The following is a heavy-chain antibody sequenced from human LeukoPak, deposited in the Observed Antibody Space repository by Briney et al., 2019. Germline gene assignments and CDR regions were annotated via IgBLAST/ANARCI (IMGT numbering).Heavy chain of an antibody. D-gene: IGHD3-10*01. Sequence: ASVKVSCKASGYTFTSYYMHWVRQAPGQGLEWMGIINPSGGSTSYAQKFQGRVTMTRDMSTSTVYMELSSLRSEDTAVYYCARDISDYGSGSLKNWFDPWGQGTLVTVSS. CDR1: GYTFTSYY. CDR3: ARDISDYGSGSLKNWFDP. J-gene: IGHJ5*02. CDR2: INPSGGST. V-gene: IGHV1-46*01.